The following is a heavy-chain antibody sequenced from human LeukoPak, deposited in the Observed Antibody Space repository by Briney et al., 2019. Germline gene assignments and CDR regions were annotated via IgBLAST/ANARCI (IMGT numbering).Heavy chain of an antibody. D-gene: IGHD2-2*01. J-gene: IGHJ4*02. CDR2: IWYDGSNK. Sequence: GGSLRLSCAASGFTFSSYGMHWVRKAPGKGLEGVAVIWYDGSNKYYADSVKGRFTISRDNSKNTLYLQMNSLRAEDTAVYYCARVAPAAMGVDYWGQGTLVTVSS. CDR3: ARVAPAAMGVDY. V-gene: IGHV3-33*01. CDR1: GFTFSSYG.